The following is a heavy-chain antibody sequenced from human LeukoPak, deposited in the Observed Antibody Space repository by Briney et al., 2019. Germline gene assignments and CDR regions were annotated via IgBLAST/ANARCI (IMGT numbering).Heavy chain of an antibody. D-gene: IGHD3-10*01. CDR2: IYHSGST. CDR3: ARALQYGSGTPEY. J-gene: IGHJ4*02. CDR1: GYSISSGYY. V-gene: IGHV4-38-2*02. Sequence: PSETLSLTCSVSGYSISSGYYRGWIRQPPGKGLEWIGSIYHSGSTYYNPFLKSRVTISVDTSKNQFSLKLSSVTAADTAVYYCARALQYGSGTPEYWGQGTLVTVSS.